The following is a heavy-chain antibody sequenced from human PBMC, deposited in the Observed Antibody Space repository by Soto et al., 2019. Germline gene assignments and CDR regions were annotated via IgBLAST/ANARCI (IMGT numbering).Heavy chain of an antibody. CDR3: AHSRFDYGDYPSFDS. V-gene: IGHV2-5*02. D-gene: IGHD4-17*01. J-gene: IGHJ4*02. CDR2: LYWDDAK. Sequence: QITLKESGPTLVKPTQTLTLTCTFSGFPLSTSGVGVGWIRQPPGKALEWLALLYWDDAKRYSPSLKSRLTITTDTSKNQVVLTMTNMDPVDTASYYCAHSRFDYGDYPSFDSWGQGTLVTVSS. CDR1: GFPLSTSGVG.